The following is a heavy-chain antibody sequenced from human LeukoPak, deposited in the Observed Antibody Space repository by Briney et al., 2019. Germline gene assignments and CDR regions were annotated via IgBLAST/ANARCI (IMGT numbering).Heavy chain of an antibody. CDR3: ARDPEMASFDY. Sequence: PSETLSLTCTVSGGSISSSSYYWGWIRQPPGKGLEWIGTIYYSGSTNCNPSLKSRVTISVDTSKNQFSLKLSSVTAADTAVYYCARDPEMASFDYWGQGTLVTVSS. CDR1: GGSISSSSYY. D-gene: IGHD5-24*01. J-gene: IGHJ4*02. V-gene: IGHV4-39*07. CDR2: IYYSGST.